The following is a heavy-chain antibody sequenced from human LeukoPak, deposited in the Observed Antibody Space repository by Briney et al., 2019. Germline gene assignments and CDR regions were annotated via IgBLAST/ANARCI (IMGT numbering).Heavy chain of an antibody. Sequence: PSETLSLTCTVSGGPISSYYWSWIRQPPGKGLQWVGYIYYGGSTNYNPSLKSRVTMSVDTSKNQFSLKLSAVTAADTAVYYCARDSTVTGVDGYYGMDVWGQGTTVTVSS. V-gene: IGHV4-59*01. J-gene: IGHJ6*02. CDR1: GGPISSYY. D-gene: IGHD4-11*01. CDR2: IYYGGST. CDR3: ARDSTVTGVDGYYGMDV.